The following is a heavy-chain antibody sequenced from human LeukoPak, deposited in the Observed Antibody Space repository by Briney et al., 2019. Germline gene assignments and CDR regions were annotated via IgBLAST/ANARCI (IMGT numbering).Heavy chain of an antibody. CDR1: SDSISSSDYF. Sequence: PSETLSLTCTVSSDSISSSDYFWGWIRQPPGKRLEWIGSVYSSGNTYYNPSRKSRVTISVDTSKNQFSLKVNSMTAADTAVYLCARELYLWFDPWGRETLVTVSS. CDR2: VYSSGNT. J-gene: IGHJ5*02. V-gene: IGHV4-39*07. CDR3: ARELYLWFDP. D-gene: IGHD5/OR15-5a*01.